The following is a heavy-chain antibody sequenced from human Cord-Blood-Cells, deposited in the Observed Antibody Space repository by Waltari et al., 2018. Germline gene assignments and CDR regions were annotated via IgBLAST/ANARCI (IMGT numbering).Heavy chain of an antibody. J-gene: IGHJ4*02. CDR1: GGSFSGYY. Sequence: QVQLQQWGAGLLKPSETLSLTCAVYGGSFSGYYWSWIRPPPGKGLEWIGEINHSGSTNYNPSLKSRVTISVDTSKNQFSLKLSSVTAADTAVYYCARGAQTYYYDSSGYYFDYWGQGTLVTVSS. CDR2: INHSGST. D-gene: IGHD3-22*01. V-gene: IGHV4-34*01. CDR3: ARGAQTYYYDSSGYYFDY.